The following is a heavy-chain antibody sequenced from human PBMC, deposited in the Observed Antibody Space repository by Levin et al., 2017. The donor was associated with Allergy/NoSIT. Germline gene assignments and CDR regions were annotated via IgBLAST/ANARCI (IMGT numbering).Heavy chain of an antibody. CDR1: GGSIRTSDYY. D-gene: IGHD3-3*01. CDR3: AIRPLRAPTEWLLGNWYFDL. Sequence: SETLSLTCTVSGGSIRTSDYYWGWIRQPPGKGLEWIGSVYYSGYTYYRPFLRSRVTISIDTSKNQFSLKLSSLIDADTAVYYCAIRPLRAPTEWLLGNWYFDLWGRGTLVTVSS. J-gene: IGHJ2*01. V-gene: IGHV4-39*01. CDR2: VYYSGYT.